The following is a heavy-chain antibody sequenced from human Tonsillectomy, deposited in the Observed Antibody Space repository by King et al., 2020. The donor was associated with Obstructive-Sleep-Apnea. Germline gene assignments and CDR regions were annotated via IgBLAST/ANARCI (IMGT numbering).Heavy chain of an antibody. V-gene: IGHV3-23*04. CDR1: GFTFSSYA. Sequence: VQLVESGGGLVQPGGSLRLSCAASGFTFSSYAMSWVRQAPGKGLEWVSAISGSGDSTYYADSVKGRFTISRDNSKNTLYLQMSTLKAEDTALYYCAKPGYSSGWVDYWGQGTLVTVSS. D-gene: IGHD6-19*01. CDR2: ISGSGDST. J-gene: IGHJ4*02. CDR3: AKPGYSSGWVDY.